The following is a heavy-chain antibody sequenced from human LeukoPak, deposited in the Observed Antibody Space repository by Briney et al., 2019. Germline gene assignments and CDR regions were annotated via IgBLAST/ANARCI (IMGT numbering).Heavy chain of an antibody. CDR3: ARDQYAGYDPYYFDY. J-gene: IGHJ4*02. Sequence: GGSLRLSCTASGFTFGAYAMTWVRQAPGKGLEWVSCIRSRTYGGTTEYAASVKGRFTISRDDSKSIAYLQMNSLKTEDTAVYYCARDQYAGYDPYYFDYWGQGTLVTVSS. CDR2: IRSRTYGGTT. CDR1: GFTFGAYA. D-gene: IGHD2-2*01. V-gene: IGHV3-49*04.